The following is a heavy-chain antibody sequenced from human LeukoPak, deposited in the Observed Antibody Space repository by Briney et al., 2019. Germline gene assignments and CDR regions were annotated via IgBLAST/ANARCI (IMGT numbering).Heavy chain of an antibody. CDR3: ARDDYGDSGYYYGMDV. CDR1: GYTFINYV. D-gene: IGHD4-17*01. Sequence: ASVKVSCKASGYTFINYVIHWVRQAPGQRLEWMGWINPNSGGTNYAQKFQGWVTMTRDTSISTAYMELSRLRSDDTAVYYCARDDYGDSGYYYGMDVWGQGTTVTVSS. CDR2: INPNSGGT. V-gene: IGHV1-2*04. J-gene: IGHJ6*02.